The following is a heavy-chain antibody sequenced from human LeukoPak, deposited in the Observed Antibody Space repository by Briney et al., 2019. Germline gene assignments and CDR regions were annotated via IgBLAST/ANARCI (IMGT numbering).Heavy chain of an antibody. V-gene: IGHV4-38-2*02. CDR1: GYSISSGYY. J-gene: IGHJ6*03. Sequence: SETLSLTCTVSGYSISSGYYWGWIRQPPGRGLEWIGSIYHSGSTYYNPSLKSRVTISVDKSKNQFSLKRSSVTAADTAVYYCATYCSSTSCSRNMDVWGKGTTVTVSS. D-gene: IGHD2-2*01. CDR3: ATYCSSTSCSRNMDV. CDR2: IYHSGST.